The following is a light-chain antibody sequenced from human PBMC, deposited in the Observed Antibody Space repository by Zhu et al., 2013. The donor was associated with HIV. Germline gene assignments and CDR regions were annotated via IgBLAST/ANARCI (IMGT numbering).Light chain of an antibody. CDR2: GAS. CDR1: QGINTH. V-gene: IGKV1-8*01. CDR3: QQTKSYPFS. Sequence: AIRMTQSPSSFSASTGDRVTITCRASQGINTHLAWYQQKPGRAPKLLIYGASTLHSGVPLRFRGSGSGTEFALTVYGLQPEDSATYYCQQTKSYPFSFGPGTKVDVK. J-gene: IGKJ3*01.